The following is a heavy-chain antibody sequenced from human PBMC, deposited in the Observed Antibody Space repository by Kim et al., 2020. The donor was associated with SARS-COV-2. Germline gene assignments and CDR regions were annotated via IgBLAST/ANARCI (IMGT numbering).Heavy chain of an antibody. CDR3: ARGPTITGTFRVVYLIPDN. CDR2: INAGNGNT. J-gene: IGHJ4*02. Sequence: ASVKVSCKASGYTFTSYAMHWVRQAPGQRLEWMGWINAGNGNTKYSQKFQGRVTITRDTSASTAYMELSSLRSEDTAVYYCARGPTITGTFRVVYLIPDNWGQGTLVTVSS. V-gene: IGHV1-3*01. D-gene: IGHD1-7*01. CDR1: GYTFTSYA.